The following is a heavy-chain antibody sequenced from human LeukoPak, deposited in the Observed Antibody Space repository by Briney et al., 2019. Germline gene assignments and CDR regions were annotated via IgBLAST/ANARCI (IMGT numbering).Heavy chain of an antibody. CDR3: AKAYYDSSGYYAAANFDY. D-gene: IGHD3-22*01. V-gene: IGHV3-23*01. CDR2: ISGSGGST. Sequence: GGSLRLSCAASGFTFSDYYMSWVRQAPGKGLEWVSAISGSGGSTYYADSVKGRFTISRDNSKNTLYLQMNSLRAEDTAVYYCAKAYYDSSGYYAAANFDYWGQGTLVTVPS. CDR1: GFTFSDYY. J-gene: IGHJ4*02.